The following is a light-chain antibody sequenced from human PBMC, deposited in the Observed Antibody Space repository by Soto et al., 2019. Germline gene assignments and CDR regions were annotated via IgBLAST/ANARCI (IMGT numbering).Light chain of an antibody. Sequence: EIVLTQSPATLSLSPGERATLSCRASQSVGGHLAWYQQKPGQAPRLLIYDASDRATGIPARFSGSGSETDFTLTISSLEPDDFAVYYCQQRNNLPHSITFGQGTRLEIK. CDR3: QQRNNLPHSIT. J-gene: IGKJ5*01. V-gene: IGKV3-11*01. CDR2: DAS. CDR1: QSVGGH.